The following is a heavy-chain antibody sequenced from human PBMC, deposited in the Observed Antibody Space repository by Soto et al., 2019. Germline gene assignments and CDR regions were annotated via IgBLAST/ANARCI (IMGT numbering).Heavy chain of an antibody. CDR2: ISGSSGTT. CDR3: AKEWIGQLLYGTGLDY. D-gene: IGHD3-10*01. CDR1: GFTFSNYA. V-gene: IGHV3-23*01. J-gene: IGHJ4*02. Sequence: EVQLLESGGGLVQPGGSLRLSCAASGFTFSNYAMSWVRQAPGQGLEWISAISGSSGTTYYADSVKGRCTVSRDNSKNTLFLRMNSLRGEDTAIYFCAKEWIGQLLYGTGLDYWGQGTLVTVSS.